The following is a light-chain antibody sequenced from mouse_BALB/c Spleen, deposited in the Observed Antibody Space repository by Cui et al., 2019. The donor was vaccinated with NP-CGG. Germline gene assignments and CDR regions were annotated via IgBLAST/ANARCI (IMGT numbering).Light chain of an antibody. Sequence: QTVVTQVSALTTSPGETVTLTCRSSIGAVTTCNYANWVQEKPDHLFTGLIGGTNNRAPGVPARFSGSLSGDKATLTITGAQTEDEAIYFCALWYSNHWVFGGGTKMTVL. CDR1: IGAVTTCNY. CDR3: ALWYSNHWV. V-gene: IGLV1*01. CDR2: GTN. J-gene: IGLJ1*01.